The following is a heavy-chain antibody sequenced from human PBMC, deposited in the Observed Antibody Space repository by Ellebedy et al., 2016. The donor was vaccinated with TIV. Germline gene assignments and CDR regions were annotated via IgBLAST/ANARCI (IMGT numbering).Heavy chain of an antibody. Sequence: GESLKISCATFGLAFSTHDMSWVRQAPGKGLEWVATLYSGGTILYADSVKGRFTISRDHSKNTLYLQMNNLRAEDSALYYCARGNEIPGPEPLDNWGQGTLVTVSS. D-gene: IGHD1-14*01. CDR1: GLAFSTHD. V-gene: IGHV3-66*01. CDR3: ARGNEIPGPEPLDN. CDR2: LYSGGTI. J-gene: IGHJ4*02.